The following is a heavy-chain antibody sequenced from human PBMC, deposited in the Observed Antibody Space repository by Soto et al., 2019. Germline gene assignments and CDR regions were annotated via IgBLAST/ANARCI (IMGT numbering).Heavy chain of an antibody. J-gene: IGHJ5*02. CDR3: ARRRDFLES. CDR2: IGSGGGTI. CDR1: GFTFSDYY. D-gene: IGHD3-3*01. V-gene: IGHV3-11*01. Sequence: PGGSLRLSCAASGFTFSDYYMTWVRQAPGKGLEWVSYIGSGGGTIYYADSVKGRFTISSDNAKSSLFLQMNSLRAEDTAVYYCARRRDFLESWGQGTLVTVSS.